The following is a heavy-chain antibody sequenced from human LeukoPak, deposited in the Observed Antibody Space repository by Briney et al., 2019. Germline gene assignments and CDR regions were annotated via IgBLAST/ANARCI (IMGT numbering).Heavy chain of an antibody. CDR1: DGSISSSSYY. Sequence: SETLSLTCTVSDGSISSSSYYWGWIRQPPGKGLEWIGSIYYSGSTYYNPSLKSRVTISVDTSKNQFSLKLSSVTAADTAVYYCARQVPPMVSIYYYYGMDVWGQGTTVTVSS. D-gene: IGHD2/OR15-2a*01. CDR2: IYYSGST. V-gene: IGHV4-39*01. J-gene: IGHJ6*02. CDR3: ARQVPPMVSIYYYYGMDV.